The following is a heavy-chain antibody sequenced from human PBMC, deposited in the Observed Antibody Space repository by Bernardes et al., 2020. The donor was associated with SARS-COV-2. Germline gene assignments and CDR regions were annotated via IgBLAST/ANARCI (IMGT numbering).Heavy chain of an antibody. J-gene: IGHJ6*02. CDR2: ISATGGGT. D-gene: IGHD5-12*01. Sequence: SLSLSCAASGFTFTNYAMTWVRQAPGKGLEWVSSISATGGGTYYADSVQGRFTVSRDYSTNTLYLQMDSLRAEDTAIYYCAKEAYSGYLETYYFYYGMDVWGQGTTVTVSS. CDR3: AKEAYSGYLETYYFYYGMDV. V-gene: IGHV3-23*01. CDR1: GFTFTNYA.